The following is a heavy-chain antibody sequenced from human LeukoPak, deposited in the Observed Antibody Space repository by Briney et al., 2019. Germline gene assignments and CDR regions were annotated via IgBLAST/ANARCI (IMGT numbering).Heavy chain of an antibody. D-gene: IGHD1-14*01. CDR2: IYNSGST. J-gene: IGHJ4*02. CDR1: GISISSGGYS. CDR3: ARGLVTVSPNHSNDPEDALSYFDY. V-gene: IGHV4-30-2*01. Sequence: SETLSLTCVVSGISISSGGYSWSWIRQPPGKGLEWIGCIYNSGSTYYDPSLKSRVTISLDRALNQFPLKLTSVTAADTAEYYCARGLVTVSPNHSNDPEDALSYFDYWGQGTLVTVSS.